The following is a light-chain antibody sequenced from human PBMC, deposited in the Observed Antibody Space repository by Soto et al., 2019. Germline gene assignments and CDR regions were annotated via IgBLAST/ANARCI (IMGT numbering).Light chain of an antibody. J-gene: IGLJ1*01. V-gene: IGLV2-11*01. CDR2: DVS. CDR3: CSYAGSYTYA. CDR1: SSDVGGYNY. Sequence: QSALTQPRSVSGSPGQSVTISCTGTSSDVGGYNYVSWYQQHPGKAPKLMIYDVSQRPSGVPDRFSGSKSGNTASLTISGLQSEDEADYYCCSYAGSYTYAFGTGTKVT.